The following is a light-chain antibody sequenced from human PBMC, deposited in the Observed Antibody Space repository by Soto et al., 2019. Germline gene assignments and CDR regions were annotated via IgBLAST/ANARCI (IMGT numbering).Light chain of an antibody. V-gene: IGLV2-8*01. CDR3: ISYAGSNNVV. CDR2: EVS. Sequence: QSVLTQPPSASGSPGQSVTISCTGTSSDVGGYNYVSWYQQHPGKAPKLMIYEVSKRPSGVPDRFSGSKSGNTASLTVSGLQAEDEADYYCISYAGSNNVVFGGGTKL. J-gene: IGLJ2*01. CDR1: SSDVGGYNY.